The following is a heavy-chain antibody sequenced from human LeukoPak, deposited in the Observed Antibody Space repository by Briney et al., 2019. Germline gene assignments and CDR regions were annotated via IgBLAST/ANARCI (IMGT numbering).Heavy chain of an antibody. J-gene: IGHJ4*02. Sequence: GGSLRLSCAASGFTFSSYAMSWVRQAPGKGLEWVSAISGSGGSTYYADSVKGRFTISRDNSENTLYLQMNSLRAEDTAVYYCAGYSSSSWVVYWGQGTLVTVSS. CDR3: AGYSSSSWVVY. V-gene: IGHV3-23*01. CDR2: ISGSGGST. D-gene: IGHD6-6*01. CDR1: GFTFSSYA.